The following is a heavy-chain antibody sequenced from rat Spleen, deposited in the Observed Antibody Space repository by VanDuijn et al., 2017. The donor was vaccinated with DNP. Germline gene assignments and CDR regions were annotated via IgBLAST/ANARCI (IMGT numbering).Heavy chain of an antibody. CDR1: GFTFSDYN. V-gene: IGHV5-7*01. J-gene: IGHJ2*01. CDR2: ISYDGSST. CDR3: ATHRVYYGLLGD. Sequence: EVQLVESGGGLVQPGRSLKLSCAASGFTFSDYNMAWVRQAPKKGLEWFATISYDGSSTYYRDSVKGRFTISRDNAKSTLYLQMDSLRSEDTATYYCATHRVYYGLLGDWGQGVMVTVSS. D-gene: IGHD1-6*01.